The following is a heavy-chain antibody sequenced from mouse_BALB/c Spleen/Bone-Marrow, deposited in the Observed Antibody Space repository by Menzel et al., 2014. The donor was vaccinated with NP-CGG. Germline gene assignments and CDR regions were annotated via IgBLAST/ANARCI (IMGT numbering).Heavy chain of an antibody. CDR2: IYPGNSDT. CDR3: TRSCYEYGGFPY. CDR1: GYSFTRYW. D-gene: IGHD2-4*01. V-gene: IGHV1-5*01. J-gene: IGHJ3*01. Sequence: SGNVLARPGASVKMSCKASGYSFTRYWMHWVKQRPGQGLEWIGVIYPGNSDTIYTQKFKGKANLTAVTSASTAYMELSRLTNEASADYYCTRSCYEYGGFPYWGQGTLVTVSA.